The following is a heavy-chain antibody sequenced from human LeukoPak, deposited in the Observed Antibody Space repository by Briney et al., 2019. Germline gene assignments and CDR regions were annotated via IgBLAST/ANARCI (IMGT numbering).Heavy chain of an antibody. J-gene: IGHJ3*02. CDR1: GFTFSSYA. V-gene: IGHV3-23*01. CDR3: AKVIVVVPAKGDAFDI. D-gene: IGHD2-2*01. Sequence: GGSLRLSCAASGFTFSSYAMTWVRQAPGKGLEWVSAISGSGDSTYYADSVKGRFTTSRDNSKNTLYLQINSLRAEDTAVYYCAKVIVVVPAKGDAFDIWGQGTIVTVSS. CDR2: ISGSGDST.